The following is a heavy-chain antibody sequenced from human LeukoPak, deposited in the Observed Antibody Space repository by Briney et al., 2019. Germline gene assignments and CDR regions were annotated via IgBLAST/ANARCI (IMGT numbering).Heavy chain of an antibody. CDR2: ISSSGSTI. D-gene: IGHD2-2*01. J-gene: IGHJ6*02. Sequence: GGSLRLSCAASGFTFSDYYMSWIRQAPGKGLEWVSYISSSGSTIYYADSVKGRFTISRDNAKNSLYLQMNSLRAEDTAVYYCARDRIVVVSAGRGYYYGMDVWGQGTTVTVSS. CDR1: GFTFSDYY. V-gene: IGHV3-11*01. CDR3: ARDRIVVVSAGRGYYYGMDV.